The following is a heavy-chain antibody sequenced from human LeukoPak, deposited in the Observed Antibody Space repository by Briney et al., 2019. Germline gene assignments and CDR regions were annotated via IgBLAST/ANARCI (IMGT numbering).Heavy chain of an antibody. CDR3: ATNSGYYTIEEFDY. Sequence: IPIFGTANYAQKFPGRVTITADESTSTAYMELSSLRSEDTAVYYCATNSGYYTIEEFDYWGQGTLVTVSS. D-gene: IGHD3-22*01. CDR2: IPIFGTA. V-gene: IGHV1-69*01. J-gene: IGHJ4*02.